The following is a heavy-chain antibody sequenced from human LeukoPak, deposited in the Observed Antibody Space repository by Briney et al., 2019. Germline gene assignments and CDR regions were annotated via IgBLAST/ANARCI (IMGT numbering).Heavy chain of an antibody. V-gene: IGHV3-21*01. J-gene: IGHJ4*02. CDR3: ASAFCSGGSCYQHYFDY. D-gene: IGHD2-15*01. Sequence: GGSLRLSCAASGFTFSSYSMNWVRQAPGKGLEWVSSVSSSSTYIYYADSVKGRFTISRDNAKNSLYLQMGSLRAEDTAVYYCASAFCSGGSCYQHYFDYWGQGTLVTVSS. CDR2: VSSSSTYI. CDR1: GFTFSSYS.